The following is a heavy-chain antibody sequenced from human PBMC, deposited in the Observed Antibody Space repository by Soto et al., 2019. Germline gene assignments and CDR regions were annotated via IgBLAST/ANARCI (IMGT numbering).Heavy chain of an antibody. V-gene: IGHV4-4*02. CDR3: ARYSASGLYCYFGMDV. CDR1: GDSISSSNW. Sequence: SETLSLTCAVSGDSISSSNWWTWVRQPPGKGLEWIGDIYHTGITNYNPSLKSRVTISVDKSKNQFSLKLTSVTAADTAVYYCARYSASGLYCYFGMDVWGQGTTVTVSS. CDR2: IYHTGIT. J-gene: IGHJ6*02. D-gene: IGHD6-13*01.